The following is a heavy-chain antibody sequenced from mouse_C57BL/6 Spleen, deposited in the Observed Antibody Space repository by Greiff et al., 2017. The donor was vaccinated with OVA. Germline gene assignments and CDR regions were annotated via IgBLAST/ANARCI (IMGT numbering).Heavy chain of an antibody. CDR2: IDPETGGT. V-gene: IGHV1-15*01. D-gene: IGHD1-1*01. Sequence: VKLQESGAELVRPGASVTLSCKASGYTFTDYEMHWVKQTPVHGLEWIGAIDPETGGTAYNQKFKGKAILTADKSSSTAYMELRSLTSEDSAVYYCTRYGSFYWGQGTTLTVSS. CDR1: GYTFTDYE. J-gene: IGHJ2*01. CDR3: TRYGSFY.